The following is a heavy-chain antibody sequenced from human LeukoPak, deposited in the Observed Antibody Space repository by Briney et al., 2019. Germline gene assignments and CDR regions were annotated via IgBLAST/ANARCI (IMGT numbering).Heavy chain of an antibody. CDR1: GGSISSSSYY. CDR2: IYYSGST. Sequence: SETLSLTCTVSGGSISSSSYYWGWIRQPPGKGLEWIGSIYYSGSTYYNPSLKSRVTISVDTSKNQFSLKLSSVTAADTAVYYCAGIAAAGTGYWGQGTLDTVSS. J-gene: IGHJ4*02. V-gene: IGHV4-39*07. CDR3: AGIAAAGTGY. D-gene: IGHD6-13*01.